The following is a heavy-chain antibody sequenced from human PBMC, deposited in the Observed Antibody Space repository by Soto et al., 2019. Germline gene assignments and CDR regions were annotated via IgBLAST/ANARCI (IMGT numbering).Heavy chain of an antibody. V-gene: IGHV3-30*18. Sequence: GGSLRLSCAASGCNFSTCGMHWVRQAPGKGLEWVAVISYDENIKKYADSVKGRFTISRDNSRNTLYLEMDSLRVEDTAVYYCVKDIYKGSAGTVLAYWVQGTLVTVSS. D-gene: IGHD6-13*01. J-gene: IGHJ4*02. CDR2: ISYDENIK. CDR3: VKDIYKGSAGTVLAY. CDR1: GCNFSTCG.